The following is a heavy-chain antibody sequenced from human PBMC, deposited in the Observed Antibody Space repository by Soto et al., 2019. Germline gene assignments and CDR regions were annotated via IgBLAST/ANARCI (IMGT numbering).Heavy chain of an antibody. V-gene: IGHV4-31*03. CDR3: ARDRDCTNGVCFNTGYYYYYGMDV. J-gene: IGHJ6*02. CDR2: IYYSGST. Sequence: SETLSLTCTVSGGSISSGGYYWSWIRQHPGKGLEWIGYIYYSGSTYYNPSLKSRVTISVDTSKNQFSLKLSSVTAADTAVYYCARDRDCTNGVCFNTGYYYYYGMDVWGQGTTVTASS. D-gene: IGHD2-8*01. CDR1: GGSISSGGYY.